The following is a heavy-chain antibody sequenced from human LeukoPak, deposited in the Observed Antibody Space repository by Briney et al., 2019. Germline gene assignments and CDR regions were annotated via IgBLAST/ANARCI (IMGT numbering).Heavy chain of an antibody. D-gene: IGHD2-2*02. CDR2: IIPIHGIA. Sequence: SSVKVSCKASGGTFSSYTISWVRQAPGQGLEWMGRIIPIHGIANYAQKFLGRVTITADKSTSTAYMELSSLRSEDTAVYYCARDRTPIVVVPAAIPCLSGWGQGTLVTVSS. CDR1: GGTFSSYT. V-gene: IGHV1-69*04. J-gene: IGHJ4*02. CDR3: ARDRTPIVVVPAAIPCLSG.